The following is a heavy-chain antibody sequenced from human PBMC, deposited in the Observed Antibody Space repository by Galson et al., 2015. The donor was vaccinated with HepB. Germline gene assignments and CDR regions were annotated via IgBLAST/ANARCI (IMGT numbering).Heavy chain of an antibody. CDR1: GFTFSKYD. D-gene: IGHD2/OR15-2a*01. J-gene: IGHJ3*02. V-gene: IGHV3-23*01. CDR3: VKGIYVFDI. CDR2: ITGSSYYT. Sequence: SLRLSCAVSGFTFSKYDMSWVRQAPGKGLEWVSGITGSSYYTYYADSVKGRFAISRDNSMDTLYLQMNSLRVEDTAVYYCVKGIYVFDIWGQGTMVIVSS.